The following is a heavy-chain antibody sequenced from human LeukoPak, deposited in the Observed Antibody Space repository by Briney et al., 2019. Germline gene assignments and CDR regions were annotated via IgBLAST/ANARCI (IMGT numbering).Heavy chain of an antibody. D-gene: IGHD3-16*01. CDR1: GGAFSGYY. V-gene: IGHV4-34*01. J-gene: IGHJ4*02. CDR2: INHSGST. CDR3: ARGRGGSYLAY. Sequence: PSETLSLTCAVYGGAFSGYYWSWIRQPPGKGLEWIGEINHSGSTNYNPSLKSRVTISVDTSKNQFSLKLPSLTAADTAVSYCARGRGGSYLAYRGQGTLATVSS.